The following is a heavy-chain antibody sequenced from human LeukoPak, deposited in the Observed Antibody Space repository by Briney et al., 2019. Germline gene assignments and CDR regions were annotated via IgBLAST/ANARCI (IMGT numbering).Heavy chain of an antibody. CDR3: ARDAVDTAMVGYSDY. D-gene: IGHD5-18*01. V-gene: IGHV3-7*01. CDR1: GFTFSSYW. J-gene: IGHJ4*02. Sequence: PGGSLRLSCVASGFTFSSYWLRWVRGAPGEGLEWVANIKQEGRERNYVDSVKGRFTISRDNAKTSMYLQMNSLGAEDTAVYYCARDAVDTAMVGYSDYWGQGTLVTVSS. CDR2: IKQEGRER.